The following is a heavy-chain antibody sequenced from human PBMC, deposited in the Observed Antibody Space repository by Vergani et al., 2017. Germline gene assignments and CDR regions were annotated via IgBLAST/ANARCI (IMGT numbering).Heavy chain of an antibody. CDR3: VRDRGGNPWWYFDL. J-gene: IGHJ2*01. Sequence: QVQLVQSGAEVKKPGASVKVSCKASGYTFTSYYMHWVRPAPGQGLEWMGIINPSGGSTSYAQKFQGRVAMTRDTSTSTVYMELSSLRSEDTAVYYYVRDRGGNPWWYFDLWGRGTLVTVSS. V-gene: IGHV1-46*01. CDR1: GYTFTSYY. CDR2: INPSGGST. D-gene: IGHD4-23*01.